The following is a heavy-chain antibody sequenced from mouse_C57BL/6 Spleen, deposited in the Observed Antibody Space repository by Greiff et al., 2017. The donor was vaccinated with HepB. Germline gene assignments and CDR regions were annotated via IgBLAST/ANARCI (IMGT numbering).Heavy chain of an antibody. Sequence: QVQLQQPGAELVRPGSSVKLSCKASGYTFTSYWMHWVKQRPIQGLEWIGNIDPSDSETHYNQKFKEKATFTVDKSSSTAYMQLSSLTSEDSAVYYCARLDYYGSRGYFDVWGTGTTVTVSS. V-gene: IGHV1-52*01. J-gene: IGHJ1*03. D-gene: IGHD1-1*01. CDR1: GYTFTSYW. CDR2: IDPSDSET. CDR3: ARLDYYGSRGYFDV.